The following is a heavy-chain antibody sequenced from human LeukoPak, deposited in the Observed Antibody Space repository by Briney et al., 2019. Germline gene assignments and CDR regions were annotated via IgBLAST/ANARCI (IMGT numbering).Heavy chain of an antibody. D-gene: IGHD3-22*01. CDR1: GGSISSGDYY. V-gene: IGHV4-30-4*08. CDR3: ARVPGESSGYPYFDY. CDR2: IYYSVST. Sequence: SQTLSLTCTVSGGSISSGDYYWSWIRQPPGKGLQWIGHIYYSVSTYYNPSLKSRITLSLDTSKHQFSLRLSSVTAADTAVYYCARVPGESSGYPYFDYWGQGTLVTVSS. J-gene: IGHJ4*02.